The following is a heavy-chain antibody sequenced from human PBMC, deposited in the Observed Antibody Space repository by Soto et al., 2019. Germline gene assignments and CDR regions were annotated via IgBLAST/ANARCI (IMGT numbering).Heavy chain of an antibody. D-gene: IGHD6-6*01. V-gene: IGHV1-8*01. CDR1: GYTFTRYY. Sequence: QVQLVQSGSEGKGPGASMKISCQASGYTFTRYYITWVRQATGQGLERMGWTNPQTGNTAYAEKFQGRVTMTRSTSINTAYMELSALRSEDTAVYYCARLSEESSSSNYYYFYMDVWGKGSTVTVSS. CDR2: TNPQTGNT. CDR3: ARLSEESSSSNYYYFYMDV. J-gene: IGHJ6*03.